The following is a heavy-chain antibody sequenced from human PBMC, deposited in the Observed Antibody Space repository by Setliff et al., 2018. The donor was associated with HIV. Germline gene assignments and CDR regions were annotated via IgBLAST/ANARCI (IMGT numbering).Heavy chain of an antibody. V-gene: IGHV3-48*03. CDR2: ITGSGSRI. CDR3: ARTYYGGNY. CDR1: GFTFSNYE. J-gene: IGHJ4*02. D-gene: IGHD4-17*01. Sequence: HPGGSLRLSCAASGFTFSNYEMNWVRQAPGKGLEWVSYITGSGSRIYYVDSVKGRFTISRDNADNSLYLQMNSLRAEDTAVYYCARTYYGGNYWGQGTLVTVSS.